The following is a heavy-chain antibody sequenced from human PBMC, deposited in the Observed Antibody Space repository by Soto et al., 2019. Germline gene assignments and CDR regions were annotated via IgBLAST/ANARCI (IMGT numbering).Heavy chain of an antibody. CDR3: ATYYGSGSYFPDHYYNGMDV. CDR2: ISSSSSTI. Sequence: EVQVVESGGGLVQPGGSLKISCAASEFTFSIYSMNWVRQAPGKGLEWMSYISSSSSTIYYADSVKGRFTISRDNAKNSLYLQMNSLRAEDTAVYYCATYYGSGSYFPDHYYNGMDVWGQGTTITVSS. V-gene: IGHV3-48*01. CDR1: EFTFSIYS. D-gene: IGHD3-10*01. J-gene: IGHJ6*02.